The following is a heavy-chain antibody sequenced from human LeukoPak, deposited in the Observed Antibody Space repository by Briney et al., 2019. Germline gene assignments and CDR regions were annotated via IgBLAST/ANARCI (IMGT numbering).Heavy chain of an antibody. CDR2: IYTSGST. CDR3: AGLAGYQLLGGPYYYYYMDV. V-gene: IGHV4-4*07. J-gene: IGHJ6*03. Sequence: SETLSLTCTVSGGSISSYYWSWIRQPAGKGLEWIGRIYTSGSTNYNPSLKSRVTISVDKSKNQFSLKLSSVTAADTAVYYCAGLAGYQLLGGPYYYYYMDVWGKGTTVTVSS. D-gene: IGHD2-2*01. CDR1: GGSISSYY.